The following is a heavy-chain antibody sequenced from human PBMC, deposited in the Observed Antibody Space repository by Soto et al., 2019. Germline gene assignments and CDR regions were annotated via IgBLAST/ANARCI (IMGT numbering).Heavy chain of an antibody. Sequence: GSLRLSCAASGFTFSSYSMNWVRQAPGKGLEWVSSISSSSSYIYYADSVKGRFTISRDNAKNSLYLQMNSLRAEDTAVYYCARDRLNDQWLVRIYYYYGMVVWGQGTTVTVSS. D-gene: IGHD6-19*01. CDR2: ISSSSSYI. J-gene: IGHJ6*02. V-gene: IGHV3-21*01. CDR3: ARDRLNDQWLVRIYYYYGMVV. CDR1: GFTFSSYS.